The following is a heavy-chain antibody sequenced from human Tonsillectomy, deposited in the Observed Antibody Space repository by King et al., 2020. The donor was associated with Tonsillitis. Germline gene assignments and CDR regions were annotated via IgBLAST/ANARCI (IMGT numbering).Heavy chain of an antibody. Sequence: QLQESGPGLVKPSETLSLTCTVSGGSISSYYWSWIRQPPGKGLEWIGYIYYSGSTNYNPPLKSRVTISVDTSKNQFSLKLSSVTAADTAVYYCARERNGQWLDYWGQGTLVTVSS. CDR3: ARERNGQWLDY. CDR1: GGSISSYY. CDR2: IYYSGST. V-gene: IGHV4-59*01. J-gene: IGHJ4*02. D-gene: IGHD3-22*01.